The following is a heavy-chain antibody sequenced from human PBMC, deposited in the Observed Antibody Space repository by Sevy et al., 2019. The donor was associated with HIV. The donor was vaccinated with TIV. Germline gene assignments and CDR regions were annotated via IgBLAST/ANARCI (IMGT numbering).Heavy chain of an antibody. D-gene: IGHD3-9*01. CDR1: GFTFSSYA. Sequence: GGSLRLSCAASGFTFSSYAMSWVRQAPGKGLEWVSAISGSGGSTYYADSVKGRFTNSRDNSKNTLYLQMNSLRAEDTAVYYCAKGQDLTGSHYFDYWGQGTLVTVSS. V-gene: IGHV3-23*01. J-gene: IGHJ4*02. CDR3: AKGQDLTGSHYFDY. CDR2: ISGSGGST.